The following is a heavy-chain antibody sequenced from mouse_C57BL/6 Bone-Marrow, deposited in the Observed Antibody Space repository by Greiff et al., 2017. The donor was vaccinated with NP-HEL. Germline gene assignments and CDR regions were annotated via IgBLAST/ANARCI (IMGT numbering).Heavy chain of an antibody. D-gene: IGHD2-5*01. V-gene: IGHV1-82*01. J-gene: IGHJ2*01. Sequence: VQLQQSGPELVKPGASVKISCKASGYAFSSSWMNWVKQRPGKGLEWIGRIYPGDGDTNYNGKFKGKATLTADKSSSTAYMHLSRLTSEDSSVYLRARDPYHSNYGGGGQWGQGTTL. CDR3: ARDPYHSNYGGGGQ. CDR2: IYPGDGDT. CDR1: GYAFSSSW.